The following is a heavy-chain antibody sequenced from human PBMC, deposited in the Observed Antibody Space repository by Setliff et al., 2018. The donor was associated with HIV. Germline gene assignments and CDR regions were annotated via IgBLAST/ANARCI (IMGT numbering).Heavy chain of an antibody. CDR3: AKDIYGGHFYYFDY. V-gene: IGHV1-8*02. D-gene: IGHD4-17*01. CDR1: GYIFTDYY. CDR2: INPNGGNT. J-gene: IGHJ4*02. Sequence: ASVKVSCKASGYIFTDYYIHWVRQAPGQGLEWMGWINPNGGNTGYAQKFQGRVTMTRNTSISTAYMELSSLRSEDTALYYCAKDIYGGHFYYFDYWGQGTLVTVSS.